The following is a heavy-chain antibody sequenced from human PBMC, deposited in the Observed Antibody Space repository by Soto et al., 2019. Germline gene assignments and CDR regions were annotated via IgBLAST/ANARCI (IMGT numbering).Heavy chain of an antibody. V-gene: IGHV1-8*01. CDR3: AREVDAARIVIVPAIMSFDF. CDR1: GYTFTTYD. D-gene: IGHD2-2*01. J-gene: IGHJ4*02. CDR2: MNPKSGNA. Sequence: QVQLVQSGAAVKRPGASVKVSCKTSGYTFTTYDINWVRQATGQGLEWMGWMNPKSGNAGFAQKFQGRVTMTRDTSISTAYMELTSLTPDDTAVYYCAREVDAARIVIVPAIMSFDFWGQGTQVTVSS.